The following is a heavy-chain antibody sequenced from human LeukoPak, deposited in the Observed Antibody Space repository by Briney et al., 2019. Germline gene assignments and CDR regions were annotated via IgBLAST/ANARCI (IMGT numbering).Heavy chain of an antibody. CDR1: GAPFTSYA. V-gene: IGHV1-69*04. Sequence: SVKVSCKASGAPFTSYAIDWVRQAPRHGLEWMGRFVPLLDVTNYAQNFQGRVTITADKSTSTVYMELARLTLDDTAVYYCATSKADWGHGTQVTISS. J-gene: IGHJ4*01. CDR2: FVPLLDVT. CDR3: ATSKAD. D-gene: IGHD6-19*01.